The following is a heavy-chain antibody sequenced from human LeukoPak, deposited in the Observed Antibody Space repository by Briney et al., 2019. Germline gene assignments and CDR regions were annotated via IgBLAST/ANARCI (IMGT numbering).Heavy chain of an antibody. D-gene: IGHD3-10*01. Sequence: GGSLRLSCAASGFTFSSYGMSWVRQAPGKGLEWVSAISGSGGSTYYADSVKGRFTISRDNSKNTLYLQMNSLRAEDTAVYYCAKVYGSGRSHFDYWGQGTLVTVSS. J-gene: IGHJ4*02. CDR3: AKVYGSGRSHFDY. V-gene: IGHV3-23*01. CDR1: GFTFSSYG. CDR2: ISGSGGST.